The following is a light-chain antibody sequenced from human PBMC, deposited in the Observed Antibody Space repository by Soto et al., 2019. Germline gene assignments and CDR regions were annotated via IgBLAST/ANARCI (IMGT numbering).Light chain of an antibody. J-gene: IGLJ1*01. V-gene: IGLV1-40*01. Sequence: QSVLTQPPSVSGAPGQRVTISCTGSSSNIGADYDVHWYQQRPGTAPKLLIFGNINRPSGVPDRFSGSKSGTSASLAITGLEAGDEGDYYSQSYDSTLSPRYVFGTGTKLTVL. CDR3: QSYDSTLSPRYV. CDR1: SSNIGADYD. CDR2: GNI.